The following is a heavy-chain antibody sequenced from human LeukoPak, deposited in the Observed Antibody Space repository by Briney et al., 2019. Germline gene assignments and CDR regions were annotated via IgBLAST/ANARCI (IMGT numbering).Heavy chain of an antibody. D-gene: IGHD3-9*01. CDR2: INPNSGGT. J-gene: IGHJ4*02. CDR3: ASFGESHDILTGYYGLFFDY. V-gene: IGHV1-2*02. Sequence: ASVKVSCKASGYTFTGYYMHWVRQAPGQGLEWMGWINPNSGGTNYAQKFQGRVTMTRDTSISTAYMELSRLRSDDTAVYYCASFGESHDILTGYYGLFFDYWGQGTLVTVSS. CDR1: GYTFTGYY.